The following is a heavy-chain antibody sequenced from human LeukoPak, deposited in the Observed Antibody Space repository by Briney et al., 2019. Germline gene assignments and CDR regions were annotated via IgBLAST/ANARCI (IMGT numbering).Heavy chain of an antibody. D-gene: IGHD1-14*01. V-gene: IGHV3-23*01. CDR1: GFSINNYA. CDR2: LSGSGGST. CDR3: AKDSSEFRSLLFH. J-gene: IGHJ1*01. Sequence: PGGSLRLSCAAPGFSINNYAMTWVRQVPGRGLEWVSSLSGSGGSTYYADSVKGRFTISRDNFKNTLYLQMNNLRPEDTAVYYCAKDSSEFRSLLFHWGQGTLVTVSS.